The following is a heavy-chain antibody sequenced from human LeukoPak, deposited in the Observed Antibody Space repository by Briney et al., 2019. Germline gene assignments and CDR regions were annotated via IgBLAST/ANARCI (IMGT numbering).Heavy chain of an antibody. J-gene: IGHJ3*02. D-gene: IGHD1-26*01. CDR2: IYTSGST. Sequence: PSETLSLTCTVYGGSISSGSYYWSWIRQPAGKGLEWIGRIYTSGSTNYNPSLKSRVTISVDTSKNQFSLKLSSVTAADTAVYYCARAPLGGGPIDAFDIWGQGTMVTVSS. CDR1: GGSISSGSYY. CDR3: ARAPLGGGPIDAFDI. V-gene: IGHV4-61*02.